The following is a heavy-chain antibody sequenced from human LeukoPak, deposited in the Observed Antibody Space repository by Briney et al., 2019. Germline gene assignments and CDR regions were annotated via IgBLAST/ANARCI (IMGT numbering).Heavy chain of an antibody. CDR2: ISYDGSNK. CDR1: GFTFSSYG. J-gene: IGHJ4*02. V-gene: IGHV3-30*18. D-gene: IGHD6-19*01. CDR3: AKAGGSGWSFDY. Sequence: GGSLRLSCAASGFTFSSYGMHWVRQAPGKGLEWVAVISYDGSNKYYADSVKGRFTISRDNSKNTLYLQMNSLRAEDTAVYYCAKAGGSGWSFDYWGQGTLVTVSS.